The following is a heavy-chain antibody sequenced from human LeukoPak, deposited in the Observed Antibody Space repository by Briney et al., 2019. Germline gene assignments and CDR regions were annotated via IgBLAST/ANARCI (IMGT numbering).Heavy chain of an antibody. Sequence: GGSLRLSCAASGFTSSNYAVGWVRQAPGKGLEWVSAISGSGGSTYYADSVKGRFTISRDNSKNTLYLQMDSLRAEDTALYYCAKAPYASGSYYSYFYFDTWGQGALVTVSS. J-gene: IGHJ4*02. CDR3: AKAPYASGSYYSYFYFDT. CDR2: ISGSGGST. V-gene: IGHV3-23*01. D-gene: IGHD3-10*01. CDR1: GFTSSNYA.